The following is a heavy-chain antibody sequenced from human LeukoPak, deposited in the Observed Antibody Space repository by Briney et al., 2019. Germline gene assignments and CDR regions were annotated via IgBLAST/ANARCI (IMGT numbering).Heavy chain of an antibody. CDR1: GGTFSSYA. J-gene: IGHJ4*02. CDR3: ARAGIAAAGNFDY. Sequence: GASVEVSCKASGGTFSSYAISWVRQAPGQGLEWMGGIIPIFGTANHAQKFQGRVTITADESTSTAYMELSSLRSEDTAVYYCARAGIAAAGNFDYWGQGTLVTVSS. D-gene: IGHD6-13*01. V-gene: IGHV1-69*13. CDR2: IIPIFGTA.